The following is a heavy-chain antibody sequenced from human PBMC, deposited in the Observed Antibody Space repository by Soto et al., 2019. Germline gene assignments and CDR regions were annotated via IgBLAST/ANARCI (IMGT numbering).Heavy chain of an antibody. CDR2: ISNNGVST. Sequence: GGSLRLSCVASGFSFSNYAMHWVRQAPGKGLEYVSAISNNGVSTYYANSVKGRFTISRDNSKNTLYLQMNSLRAEDTAVYYCAKVLSGVTTFDYWGQGTLVTVSS. CDR1: GFSFSNYA. D-gene: IGHD4-17*01. CDR3: AKVLSGVTTFDY. V-gene: IGHV3-64*01. J-gene: IGHJ4*02.